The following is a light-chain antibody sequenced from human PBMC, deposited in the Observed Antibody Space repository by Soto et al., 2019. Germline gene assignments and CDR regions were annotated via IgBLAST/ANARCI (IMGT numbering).Light chain of an antibody. Sequence: EIVLTQSPGTLSLSPGARAPLSCRASQSVSSSYLAWYQQNPGQAPRLLIYDASSRATGIPDRFSGSGSETDFTLTISSLEPEDFAVYYCQHRMNWPLTFGQGTRLEIK. J-gene: IGKJ5*01. CDR2: DAS. CDR3: QHRMNWPLT. V-gene: IGKV3D-20*02. CDR1: QSVSSSY.